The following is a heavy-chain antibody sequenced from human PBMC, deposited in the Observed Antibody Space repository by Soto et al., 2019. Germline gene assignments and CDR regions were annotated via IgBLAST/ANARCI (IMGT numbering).Heavy chain of an antibody. D-gene: IGHD3-22*01. V-gene: IGHV1-69*13. CDR3: ARGLYYYDSSGYSDAFDI. Sequence: GASVKVSCKAFGGTFSSYGVSWVRQAPGQGLEWVGRIIPVCGTTHYAQKFQGRVTVTADESTSTAHMELSSLRSEDTAVYHCARGLYYYDSSGYSDAFDIWGQGTMVTVSS. CDR2: IIPVCGTT. CDR1: GGTFSSYG. J-gene: IGHJ3*02.